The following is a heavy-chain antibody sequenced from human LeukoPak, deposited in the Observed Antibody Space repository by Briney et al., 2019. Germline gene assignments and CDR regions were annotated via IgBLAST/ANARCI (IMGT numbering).Heavy chain of an antibody. J-gene: IGHJ4*02. CDR2: INTDGSST. Sequence: PGGSLRLSCAASGFTFGNYWMHWVRQAPGKGLVWVSRINTDGSSTTYADSVKGRFTISRDNAKNTLYLQMNSLSAEDTAVYYCARGYSSSYRIDYWGQGTLVTVSS. CDR1: GFTFGNYW. V-gene: IGHV3-74*01. D-gene: IGHD6-6*01. CDR3: ARGYSSSYRIDY.